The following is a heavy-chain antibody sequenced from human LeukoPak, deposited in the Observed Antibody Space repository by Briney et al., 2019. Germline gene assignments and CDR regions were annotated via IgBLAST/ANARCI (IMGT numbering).Heavy chain of an antibody. Sequence: SGTLSLTCTVSGGSISSSTYSWHWIRQHPGTGLEWIGYVYYSGATYYNPSLKSRITVSVDTSKNQFSLKLSSVSAADTAVYYCASTTIFGPYFDYWGQGTLVTVSS. CDR2: VYYSGAT. CDR1: GGSISSSTYS. V-gene: IGHV4-31*03. D-gene: IGHD3-3*01. J-gene: IGHJ4*02. CDR3: ASTTIFGPYFDY.